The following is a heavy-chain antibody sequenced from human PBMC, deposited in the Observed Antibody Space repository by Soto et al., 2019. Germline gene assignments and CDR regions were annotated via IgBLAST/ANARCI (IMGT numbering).Heavy chain of an antibody. V-gene: IGHV3-30*03. CDR2: ISRDGSTM. D-gene: IGHD2-21*01. CDR3: VGEVASGY. J-gene: IGHJ4*02. CDR1: GVTLSNFG. Sequence: QVQLVESGGGVVQPGRSLRLSCAASGVTLSNFGMHWVRQAPGKGLEWVAVISRDGSTMFYADSVKGRFTISRDSSRNTLYLQMTSLRAEDTAVYHCVGEVASGYWGQGTLVTVSS.